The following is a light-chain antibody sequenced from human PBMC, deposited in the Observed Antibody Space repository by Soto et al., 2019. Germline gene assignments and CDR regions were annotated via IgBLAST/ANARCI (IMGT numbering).Light chain of an antibody. V-gene: IGKV3-20*01. Sequence: EIVMTQSPATLSVSPGERATLSCRASQSVSSNLAWYQQKPGQAPRLLIYRTSNRATGIPDRFSGSGSGTDFTLTISRLEPEDFAVYYCHQYGTSPLTFGQGNKVDI. J-gene: IGKJ1*01. CDR1: QSVSSN. CDR3: HQYGTSPLT. CDR2: RTS.